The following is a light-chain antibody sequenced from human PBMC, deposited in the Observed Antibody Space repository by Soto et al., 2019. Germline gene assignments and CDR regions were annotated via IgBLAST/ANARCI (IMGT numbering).Light chain of an antibody. CDR3: QQYYSTPYT. CDR1: QSVLYSSTNKNY. CDR2: WAS. J-gene: IGKJ2*01. V-gene: IGKV4-1*01. Sequence: DIVMTQSPDSLAVSLGERATINCKSSQSVLYSSTNKNYLAWYQQKPGQPPKLLIYWASTRESGVPDRFSGGGSGTEFTLTISSLQAEDVAVYYCQQYYSTPYTFGQGTKLEIK.